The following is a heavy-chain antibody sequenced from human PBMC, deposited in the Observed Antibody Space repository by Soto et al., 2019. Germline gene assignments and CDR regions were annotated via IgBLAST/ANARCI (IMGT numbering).Heavy chain of an antibody. J-gene: IGHJ3*02. CDR2: IYYSEST. V-gene: IGHV4-59*01. CDR1: GGSISSYY. Sequence: PSETLSLTCTVSGGSISSYYWSWIRQLPGKGLKWIGYIYYSESTNYNTSKKSRVKISEDTSKNKISKKQNTVTAADTAVYYCARVWGGAFDIWGQGTMVT. CDR3: ARVWGGAFDI. D-gene: IGHD3-10*01.